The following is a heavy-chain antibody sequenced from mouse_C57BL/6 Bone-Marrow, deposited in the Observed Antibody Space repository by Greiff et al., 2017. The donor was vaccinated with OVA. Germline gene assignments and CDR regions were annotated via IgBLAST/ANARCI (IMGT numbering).Heavy chain of an antibody. V-gene: IGHV3-6*01. J-gene: IGHJ4*01. CDR1: GYSITSGYY. CDR3: ASPSYYYGSSYTAYYAMDY. D-gene: IGHD1-1*01. Sequence: ESGPGLVKPSQSLSLTCSVTGYSITSGYYWNWIRQFPGNKLEWMGYISYDGSNNYNPSLKNRISITRDTSKNQFFLKLNSVTTEDTATYYCASPSYYYGSSYTAYYAMDYWGQGTSVTVSS. CDR2: ISYDGSN.